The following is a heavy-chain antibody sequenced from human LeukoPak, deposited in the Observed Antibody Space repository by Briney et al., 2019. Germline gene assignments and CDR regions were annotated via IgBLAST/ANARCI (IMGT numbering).Heavy chain of an antibody. CDR3: ARLAAAGIEYCYYYYMDV. V-gene: IGHV3-7*01. CDR1: GFTFSSYS. CDR2: IKQDGSEK. D-gene: IGHD6-13*01. J-gene: IGHJ6*03. Sequence: PGGSLRLSCAASGFTFSSYSMNWVRQAPGKGLEWVANIKQDGSEKYYVDSVKGRFTISRDNAKNSLYLQMNSLRAEDTAVYYCARLAAAGIEYCYYYYMDVWGKGTTVTVSS.